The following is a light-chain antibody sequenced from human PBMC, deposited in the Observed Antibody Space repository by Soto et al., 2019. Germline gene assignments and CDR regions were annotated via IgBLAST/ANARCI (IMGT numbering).Light chain of an antibody. Sequence: IVLTQSPATLSSFPGDRVTLSCRASQYINTRLAWYQHRPGQAPRLLIYQTSIRADGIPARFSGSGSGTEFTLTTSSLQSEDFAVYYCHQYNNWHPWTFGQGTKVDIK. CDR3: HQYNNWHPWT. CDR2: QTS. V-gene: IGKV3D-15*01. CDR1: QYINTR. J-gene: IGKJ1*01.